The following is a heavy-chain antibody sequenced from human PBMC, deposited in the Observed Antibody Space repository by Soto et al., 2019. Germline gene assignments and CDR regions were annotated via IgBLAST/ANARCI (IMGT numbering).Heavy chain of an antibody. Sequence: QVQLVQSGDEVKKPGASVKVSCKASGYIFVHYGIAWGRQAPGQGLEWMGWVSPYTGNTHSATKVQGRLTMTTDTSTSTAYIYLGSLTSDDTAVYYCVMVDNYVTPTPQDVWGQGTTVTVSS. CDR1: GYIFVHYG. CDR3: VMVDNYVTPTPQDV. V-gene: IGHV1-18*01. D-gene: IGHD3-16*01. CDR2: VSPYTGNT. J-gene: IGHJ6*02.